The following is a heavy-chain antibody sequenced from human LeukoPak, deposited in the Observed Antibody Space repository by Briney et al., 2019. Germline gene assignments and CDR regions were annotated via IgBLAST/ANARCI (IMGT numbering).Heavy chain of an antibody. J-gene: IGHJ4*02. CDR2: INGSGGST. D-gene: IGHD3-22*01. Sequence: GGSLRLSCAASGFTFSSYAMSWVRQAPGKGLEWVSAINGSGGSTYYADSVKGRFTISRDNPKNTLYLQMNSLRAEDTAVYYCAKDRRYYYDSSGYYGEFDYWGQGTLVTVSS. CDR1: GFTFSSYA. CDR3: AKDRRYYYDSSGYYGEFDY. V-gene: IGHV3-23*01.